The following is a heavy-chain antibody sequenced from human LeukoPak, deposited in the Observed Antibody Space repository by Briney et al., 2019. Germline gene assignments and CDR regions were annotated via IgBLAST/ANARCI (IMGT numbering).Heavy chain of an antibody. D-gene: IGHD3-10*01. V-gene: IGHV1-69*06. Sequence: GASVKVSCKASGGTFSSYAISWVRQAPGQGLEWMGGIIPIFGTANYAQKFQGRVTITADKSTSTAYVELSSLRSEDTAVYYCARGPVRGVIGRNWFDPWGQGTLVTVSS. CDR1: GGTFSSYA. J-gene: IGHJ5*02. CDR2: IIPIFGTA. CDR3: ARGPVRGVIGRNWFDP.